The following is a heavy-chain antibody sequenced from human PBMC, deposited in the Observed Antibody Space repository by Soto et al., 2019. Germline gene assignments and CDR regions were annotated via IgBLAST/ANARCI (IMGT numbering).Heavy chain of an antibody. D-gene: IGHD4-17*01. CDR3: ARERNYGDYDDY. V-gene: IGHV1-18*01. Sequence: ASVKVSCKASGYTFTSYGISWVRQAPGQGLEWMGWISAYNGNTNYAQKLQGRVTMTTDTSTSTAYMELRSLRSVDTAVYYCARERNYGDYDDYWGQGTLVTVSS. J-gene: IGHJ4*02. CDR1: GYTFTSYG. CDR2: ISAYNGNT.